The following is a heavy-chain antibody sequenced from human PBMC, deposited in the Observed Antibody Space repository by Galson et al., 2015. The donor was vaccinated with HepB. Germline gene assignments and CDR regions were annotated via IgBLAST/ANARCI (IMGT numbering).Heavy chain of an antibody. CDR3: ARRQMGPTWSHADY. CDR2: INPSDSDT. CDR1: GYSFTTYW. Sequence: QSGAEVKKPGESLRISCKGSGYSFTTYWIAWMRQMPGKGLDWMGIINPSDSDTRYSPSFQGQVTISVDKSISTAYLQWSSLKASDTAMYYCARRQMGPTWSHADYWGQGTLVTVSS. J-gene: IGHJ4*02. D-gene: IGHD2-8*01. V-gene: IGHV5-51*03.